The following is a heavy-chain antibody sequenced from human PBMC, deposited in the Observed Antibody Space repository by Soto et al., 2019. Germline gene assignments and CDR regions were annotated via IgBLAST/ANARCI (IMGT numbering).Heavy chain of an antibody. J-gene: IGHJ4*02. D-gene: IGHD1-26*01. CDR1: NYSFSSFG. V-gene: IGHV1-18*01. CDR2: INPSNDNT. Sequence: QVQMVQSGAEVKKPGASVKVSCKASNYSFSSFGISWMRQAPGQGLEWMAWINPSNDNTNYALGLQGRVTLTSDTSTSTAYMELRSLRSDDTAVYYCARDPFYSGSNLQVGYFDSWGQGTLVTVSS. CDR3: ARDPFYSGSNLQVGYFDS.